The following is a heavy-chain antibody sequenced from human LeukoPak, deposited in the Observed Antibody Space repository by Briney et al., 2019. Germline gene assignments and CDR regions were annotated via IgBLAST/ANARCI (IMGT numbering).Heavy chain of an antibody. CDR3: AREGTYYDILTGYSRSGYFDY. J-gene: IGHJ4*02. Sequence: PSETLSLTCTVSGGSISSSSYYWGWHRQPPGMGREWIGSGYYSGSTYYNPSLKSRVTISVDTSKNQFSLKLSSVTAADTAVYYCAREGTYYDILTGYSRSGYFDYWGQGTLVTVSS. CDR2: GYYSGST. CDR1: GGSISSSSYY. V-gene: IGHV4-39*07. D-gene: IGHD3-9*01.